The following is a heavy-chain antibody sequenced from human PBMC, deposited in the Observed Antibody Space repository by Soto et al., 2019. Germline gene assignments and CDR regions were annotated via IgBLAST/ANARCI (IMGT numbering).Heavy chain of an antibody. CDR3: ARDFPAYCGGDCYPYFDY. V-gene: IGHV3-30-3*01. D-gene: IGHD2-21*02. J-gene: IGHJ4*02. CDR2: ISYDGSNK. CDR1: GFTFSSYA. Sequence: GGSLRLSCAASGFTFSSYAMHWVRQAPGKGLEWVAVISYDGSNKYYADSVKGRFTISRDNSKNTLYLQMNSLRAEDTAVYYCARDFPAYCGGDCYPYFDYWGQGTLVTVSS.